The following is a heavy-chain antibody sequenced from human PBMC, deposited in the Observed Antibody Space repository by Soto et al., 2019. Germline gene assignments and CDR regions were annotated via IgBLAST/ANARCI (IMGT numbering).Heavy chain of an antibody. V-gene: IGHV1-3*01. D-gene: IGHD3-10*01. Sequence: ASVKVSCKASGYTFTSYAMHWGRQAPGQRLEWMGWINAGNGNTKYSQKFQGRVTITRDTSASTAYMELSSLRSEDTAVYYCARQMIRFGPYFMDVWGKGTPVTVSS. CDR2: INAGNGNT. J-gene: IGHJ6*03. CDR3: ARQMIRFGPYFMDV. CDR1: GYTFTSYA.